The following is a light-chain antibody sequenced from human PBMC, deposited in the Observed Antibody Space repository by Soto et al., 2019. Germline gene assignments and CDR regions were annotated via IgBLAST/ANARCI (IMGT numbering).Light chain of an antibody. CDR2: VVS. CDR1: KSDIGSYNF. V-gene: IGLV2-8*01. J-gene: IGLJ2*01. CDR3: SSYAGRNNVL. Sequence: QSVLTQPPSASGSPGQAVTISCTGTKSDIGSYNFVSWYQQHPGKAPKLIISVVSKRPSGVPERFSGSKSGNTASLTVSGLQAEDEADYSCSSYAGRNNVLLGGGTK.